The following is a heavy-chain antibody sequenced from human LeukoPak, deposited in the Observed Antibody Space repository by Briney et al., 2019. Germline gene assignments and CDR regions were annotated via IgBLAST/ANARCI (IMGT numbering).Heavy chain of an antibody. CDR1: GFTFSSYA. CDR3: ATDRSYAYDY. V-gene: IGHV3-30*03. J-gene: IGHJ4*02. CDR2: ISYDGNNK. D-gene: IGHD5-12*01. Sequence: GGSLRLSCAASGFTFSSYAMHWVRQAPGKGLEWVAVISYDGNNKYYADSVKGRLTISRDNSKNTLYLQMNSLRADDTAVYYCATDRSYAYDYWGQGTLVTVSS.